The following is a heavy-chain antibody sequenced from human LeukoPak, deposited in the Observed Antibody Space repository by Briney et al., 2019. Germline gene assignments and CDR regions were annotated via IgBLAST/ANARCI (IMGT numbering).Heavy chain of an antibody. J-gene: IGHJ6*03. V-gene: IGHV3-74*01. CDR1: GFTFSSYW. D-gene: IGHD2-21*02. Sequence: GGSLRLSCAASGFTFSSYWMHWVRQAPGKGLVWVSRINSDGSSTSYADSVKGRFTISRDNAKNTLYLQMNSLRAEDTAVYYCARERVTGPPHYYYMDVWGKGTTVTVSS. CDR2: INSDGSST. CDR3: ARERVTGPPHYYYMDV.